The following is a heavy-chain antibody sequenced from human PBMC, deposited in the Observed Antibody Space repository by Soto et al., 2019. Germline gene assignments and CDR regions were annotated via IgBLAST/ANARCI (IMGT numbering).Heavy chain of an antibody. J-gene: IGHJ2*01. CDR2: IYSGGRT. CDR3: ARAGWGSMDWYFDL. CDR1: DLTVSSNY. V-gene: IGHV3-53*04. D-gene: IGHD2-21*01. Sequence: VQLVESGGGLVQPGGSLRLTCAASDLTVSSNYLSWVRKAPGKGLEWVSIIYSGGRTYYADSVKGRFTISRHTSKNTLYLQMNSLRTEDTAVYYCARAGWGSMDWYFDLWGRGTLVTVSS.